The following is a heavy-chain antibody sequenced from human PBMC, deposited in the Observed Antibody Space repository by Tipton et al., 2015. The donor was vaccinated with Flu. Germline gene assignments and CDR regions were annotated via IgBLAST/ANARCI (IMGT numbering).Heavy chain of an antibody. CDR1: GYSIGSGYY. CDR2: IYHSGST. J-gene: IGHJ5*02. D-gene: IGHD3/OR15-3a*01. CDR3: AREWTSLPVNWFDP. V-gene: IGHV4-38-2*02. Sequence: TLSLTCTVSGYSIGSGYYWGWIRQPPGKGLEWIGSIYHSGSTYYNPSLKSRVTTSVDTSKNQFSLKLSSVTAADTAVYYCAREWTSLPVNWFDPWGQGTLVTVSS.